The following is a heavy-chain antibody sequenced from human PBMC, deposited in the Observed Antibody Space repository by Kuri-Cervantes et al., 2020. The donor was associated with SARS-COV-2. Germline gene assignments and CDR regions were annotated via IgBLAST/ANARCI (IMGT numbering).Heavy chain of an antibody. Sequence: GESLKISCAASGFTFSSYWMSWVRQAPGKGLEWVANIKQDGSEKYYVDSVKGRFTISRDNAKNSLYLQMNSLRAEDTAVYYCARAHHKYSCGQTPFDYWGQGTLVTVSS. J-gene: IGHJ4*02. CDR1: GFTFSSYW. V-gene: IGHV3-7*05. D-gene: IGHD5-18*01. CDR2: IKQDGSEK. CDR3: ARAHHKYSCGQTPFDY.